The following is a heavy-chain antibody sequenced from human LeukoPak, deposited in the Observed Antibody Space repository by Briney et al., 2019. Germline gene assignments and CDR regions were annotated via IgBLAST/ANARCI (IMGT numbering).Heavy chain of an antibody. CDR3: ARTGWELLRFGAFDI. CDR2: IGSISYT. Sequence: GSLRLSCAASVFTFRSYNMNWVRQAPGKGLEWVSYIGSISYTNYADSVKGRFTISRDNAKNSLYLQMNSLRAEDTPVYYCARTGWELLRFGAFDIWGQGTMVTVSS. CDR1: VFTFRSYN. V-gene: IGHV3-21*05. J-gene: IGHJ3*02. D-gene: IGHD1-26*01.